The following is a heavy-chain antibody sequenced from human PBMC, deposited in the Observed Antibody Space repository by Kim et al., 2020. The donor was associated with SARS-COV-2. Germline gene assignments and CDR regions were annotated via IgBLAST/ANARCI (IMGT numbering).Heavy chain of an antibody. CDR1: GYTFTSYA. CDR3: ARRGGVAARASNWFDP. CDR2: INTNTGNP. J-gene: IGHJ5*02. Sequence: ASVKVSCKASGYTFTSYAMNWVRQAPGQGLEWMGWINTNTGNPTYAQGFTGRFVFSLDTSVSTAYLQISSLKAEDTAVYYCARRGGVAARASNWFDPWGQGTLVTVSS. D-gene: IGHD6-6*01. V-gene: IGHV7-4-1*02.